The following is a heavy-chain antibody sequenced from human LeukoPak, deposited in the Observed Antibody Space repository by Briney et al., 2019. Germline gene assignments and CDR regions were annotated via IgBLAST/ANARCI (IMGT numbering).Heavy chain of an antibody. J-gene: IGHJ3*02. CDR1: GFTFSSYS. CDR3: AKDGDSMAVPDAFDI. CDR2: ISSSSDYI. D-gene: IGHD6-19*01. Sequence: GGSLRLSCAASGFTFSSYSMNWVRQAPGKGLEWVSSISSSSDYIYYADSVKGRFTISRDNAKNTLYLQMNSLRAEDTAVYYCAKDGDSMAVPDAFDIWGQGTMVTVSS. V-gene: IGHV3-21*06.